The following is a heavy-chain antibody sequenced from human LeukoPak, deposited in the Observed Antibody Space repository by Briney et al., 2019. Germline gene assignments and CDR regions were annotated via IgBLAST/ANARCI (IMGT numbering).Heavy chain of an antibody. D-gene: IGHD2-15*01. CDR2: IYYSGNT. CDR3: AKSISGGTWNWFDP. CDR1: GGSISSYY. J-gene: IGHJ5*02. Sequence: KPSETLSLTCTVSGGSISSYYWTWIRQPPAKGLEWIGYIYYSGNTNYNPSLKTRVTISVDTSKNQFSLKLNSVTAADTAIYIYAKSISGGTWNWFDPWGQRTLVTVSS. V-gene: IGHV4-59*01.